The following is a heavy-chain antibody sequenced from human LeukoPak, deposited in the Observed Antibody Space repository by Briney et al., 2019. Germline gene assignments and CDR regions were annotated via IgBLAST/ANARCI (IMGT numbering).Heavy chain of an antibody. Sequence: SETLSLTCTVSGDSMINNNYFWDWIRQPPGKGLEWIGSISYRGTTYYNPSLKSRVTISVDTSKNQFFLNLTSVTAADTAVFYCVRRNTVTTSPTRYDGFDLWGQGTIVAVSS. CDR1: GDSMINNNYF. J-gene: IGHJ3*01. V-gene: IGHV4-39*01. CDR2: ISYRGTT. D-gene: IGHD4-17*01. CDR3: VRRNTVTTSPTRYDGFDL.